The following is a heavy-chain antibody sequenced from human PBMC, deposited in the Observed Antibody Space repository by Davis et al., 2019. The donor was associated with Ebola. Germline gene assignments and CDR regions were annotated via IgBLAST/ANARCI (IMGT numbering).Heavy chain of an antibody. CDR2: ISYDGSNG. J-gene: IGHJ4*02. D-gene: IGHD6-19*01. CDR3: ADSWLPTSH. V-gene: IGHV3-30*03. Sequence: GGSLRLSCAASGFTFNNYGMHWVRQAPGKGLEWVALISYDGSNGYYADSVKGRFTISRDNSKNTLYLQMNSLRAEDTAVYYCADSWLPTSHWGQGTLVTVSS. CDR1: GFTFNNYG.